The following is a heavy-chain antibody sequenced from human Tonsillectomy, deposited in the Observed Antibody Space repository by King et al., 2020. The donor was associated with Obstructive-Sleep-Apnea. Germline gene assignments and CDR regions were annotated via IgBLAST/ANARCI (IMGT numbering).Heavy chain of an antibody. Sequence: QLQQWGAGLLKPSETLSLTCAVFGGSFSDYYWSWIRQPPGKGLEWIGEINHSGSTNFNPSLKSRVTISVDTSKNQFSLKLNSVTAADTAVYYCARGSGAAAVNWFDPWGQGTLVTVSS. CDR3: ARGSGAAAVNWFDP. V-gene: IGHV4-34*01. CDR2: INHSGST. CDR1: GGSFSDYY. J-gene: IGHJ5*02. D-gene: IGHD6-13*01.